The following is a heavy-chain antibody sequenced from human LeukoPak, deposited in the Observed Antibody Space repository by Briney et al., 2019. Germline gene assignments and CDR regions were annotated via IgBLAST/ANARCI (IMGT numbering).Heavy chain of an antibody. CDR1: GFTFSSYG. Sequence: GGSLRLSCAASGFTFSSYGMHWVRQAPGKGLEWAAVIWYDGSNKYYADSVKGRFTISRDNSKNALFLRMNSLRAEDTAVYYCARGDGDYVRAQGFDYWGQGTLVTVSS. D-gene: IGHD4-17*01. CDR3: ARGDGDYVRAQGFDY. CDR2: IWYDGSNK. V-gene: IGHV3-33*01. J-gene: IGHJ4*02.